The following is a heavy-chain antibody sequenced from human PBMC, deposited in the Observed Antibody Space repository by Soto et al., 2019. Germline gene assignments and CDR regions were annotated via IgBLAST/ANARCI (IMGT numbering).Heavy chain of an antibody. CDR3: ARVAGWNWNHKNYYGMDV. CDR1: GFTFSSYS. D-gene: IGHD1-1*01. Sequence: GGSLRLSCAASGFTFSSYSMNWVRQAPGKGLEWVSYISSSSSTIYYADSVKGRFTISRDNAKNSLYLQMNSLRDEDTAVYYCARVAGWNWNHKNYYGMDVWGQGTTVTVSS. V-gene: IGHV3-48*02. J-gene: IGHJ6*02. CDR2: ISSSSSTI.